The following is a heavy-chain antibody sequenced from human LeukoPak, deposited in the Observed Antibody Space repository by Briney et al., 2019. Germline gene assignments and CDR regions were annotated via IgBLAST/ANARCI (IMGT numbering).Heavy chain of an antibody. D-gene: IGHD3-10*01. CDR2: IYTSVNT. Sequence: SETLSLTCTVSGGSINSYYWSWIRQPAGKGLEWIGRIYTSVNTNYNPSLKSRVTMSVDTSKNQFSLRLSSVTAADTAVYYCARDTWFGAGRTFDYWGQGTLVTVSS. CDR1: GGSINSYY. CDR3: ARDTWFGAGRTFDY. V-gene: IGHV4-4*07. J-gene: IGHJ4*02.